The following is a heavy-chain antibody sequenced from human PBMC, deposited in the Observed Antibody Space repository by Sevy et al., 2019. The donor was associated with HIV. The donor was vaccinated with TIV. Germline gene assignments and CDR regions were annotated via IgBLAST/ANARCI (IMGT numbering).Heavy chain of an antibody. CDR3: ARAKSEYCSSTSCSRFGAFDI. D-gene: IGHD2-2*01. V-gene: IGHV1-18*01. J-gene: IGHJ3*02. Sequence: ASVKVSCKASGYTFTSYGISWVRQAPGQGLEWMGWISAYNGNTNYAQKLQGRVTMTTDTSTRTAYMELRSLRSDDTAVYYCARAKSEYCSSTSCSRFGAFDIWGQGTMVTVSS. CDR1: GYTFTSYG. CDR2: ISAYNGNT.